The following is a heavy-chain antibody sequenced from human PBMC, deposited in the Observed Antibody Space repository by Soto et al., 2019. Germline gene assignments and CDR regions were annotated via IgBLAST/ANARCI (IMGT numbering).Heavy chain of an antibody. CDR2: IYHSGST. CDR1: GGSMSSGGYF. J-gene: IGHJ6*02. V-gene: IGHV4-30-2*05. Sequence: SETLSLTCAVSGGSMSSGGYFWSWIRQPPGKGLEWIGYIYHSGSTYYNPSLKNRLTISLDTSKNQFSLKLSSVTAADTAVYYCARIACTGGNCKPYSYYAMDVWGHGTTVTVSS. D-gene: IGHD2-15*01. CDR3: ARIACTGGNCKPYSYYAMDV.